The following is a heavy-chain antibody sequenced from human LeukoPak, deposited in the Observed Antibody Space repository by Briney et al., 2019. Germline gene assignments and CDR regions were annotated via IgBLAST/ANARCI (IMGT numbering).Heavy chain of an antibody. CDR2: ISAYNGNT. Sequence: ASVNVSCKASGYTFTSYGISWVRQAPGQGLEWMGWISAYNGNTNYAQKLQGRVTMTTDTSTSTAYMELRSLRSDDTAVYYCARDRPYYYDSSGYYLHDYWGQGTLVTVSS. CDR3: ARDRPYYYDSSGYYLHDY. V-gene: IGHV1-18*01. J-gene: IGHJ4*02. D-gene: IGHD3-22*01. CDR1: GYTFTSYG.